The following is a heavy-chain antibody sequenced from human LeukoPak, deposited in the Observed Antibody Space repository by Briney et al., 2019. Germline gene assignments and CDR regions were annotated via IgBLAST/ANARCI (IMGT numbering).Heavy chain of an antibody. CDR3: ARLLVGATGDAFDI. CDR1: GGSISSYY. CDR2: IYYSGST. V-gene: IGHV4-59*08. Sequence: TSETLSLTCTVSGGSISSYYWSWIRQPPGKGLEWIGYIYYSGSTNYNPSLKSRVTISVDTSKNQFSLKLSSVTAADTAVYYCARLLVGATGDAFDIWGQGTMVTVSS. J-gene: IGHJ3*02. D-gene: IGHD1-26*01.